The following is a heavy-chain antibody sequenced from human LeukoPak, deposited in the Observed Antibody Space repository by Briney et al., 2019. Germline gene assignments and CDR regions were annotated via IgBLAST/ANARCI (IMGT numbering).Heavy chain of an antibody. Sequence: PSETLPLTRTVCRGSIHSYHWRELRPPAGRELDGIGYIYYSECTNHNPSRQRRVTISVDTSKKQFSLKLSSVTAADTAVYYCARGAPYYYDSSGYLFVYWGQGTLVTVSS. V-gene: IGHV4-59*01. D-gene: IGHD3-22*01. CDR2: IYYSECT. J-gene: IGHJ4*02. CDR3: ARGAPYYYDSSGYLFVY. CDR1: RGSIHSYH.